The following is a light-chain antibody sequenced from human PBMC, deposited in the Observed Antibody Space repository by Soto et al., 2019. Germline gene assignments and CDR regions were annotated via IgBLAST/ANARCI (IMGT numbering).Light chain of an antibody. CDR2: DVS. Sequence: QSSLTQPASVSGSPGQLITISCTGTSSDVGGYNHVSWYQQHPGKAPKLMIYDVSNRPSGASNSFSGSKSGSTASLTISALQAEDEAEYYCSSYTSSDTYFFGTGTKVTV. CDR3: SSYTSSDTYF. J-gene: IGLJ1*01. CDR1: SSDVGGYNH. V-gene: IGLV2-14*01.